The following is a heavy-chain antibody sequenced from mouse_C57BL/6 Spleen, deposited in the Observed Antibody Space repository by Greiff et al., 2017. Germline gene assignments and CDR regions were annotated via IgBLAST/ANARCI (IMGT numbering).Heavy chain of an antibody. Sequence: VQLQQSGPELVKPGASVKISCKASGYAFSSSWMNWVKQRPGKGLEWIGRIYPGDGDTNYNGKFKGKATRTADKSSSTAYMQLSSLTSEDSAVYFCAREGLRPTWFAYWGQGTLVTVSA. CDR2: IYPGDGDT. J-gene: IGHJ3*01. CDR3: AREGLRPTWFAY. CDR1: GYAFSSSW. D-gene: IGHD3-2*02. V-gene: IGHV1-82*01.